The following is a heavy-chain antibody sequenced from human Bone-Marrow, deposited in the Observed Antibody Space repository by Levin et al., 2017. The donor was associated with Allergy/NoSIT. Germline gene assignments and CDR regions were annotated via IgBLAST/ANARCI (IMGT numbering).Heavy chain of an antibody. D-gene: IGHD2-15*01. Sequence: SQTLSLTCSVSGDFISTPYWNWVRQPAGKGLEWIGRVYNGGRPTYNLSLKSRVTMSVDTSKNQFSLKLNSVTSADTAVYYCARAHSDPQSKRWSMLGDWGRGILVTVS. J-gene: IGHJ4*02. V-gene: IGHV4-4*07. CDR3: ARAHSDPQSKRWSMLGD. CDR1: GDFISTPY. CDR2: VYNGGRP.